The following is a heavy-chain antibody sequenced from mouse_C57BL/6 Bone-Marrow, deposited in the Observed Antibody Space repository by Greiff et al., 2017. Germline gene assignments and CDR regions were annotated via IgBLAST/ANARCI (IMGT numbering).Heavy chain of an antibody. CDR2: IDPEDGDT. D-gene: IGHD1-1*01. Sequence: VQLQQSGAELVRPGASVKLSCTASGFNIKDYYMHWVKQRPEQGLAWIGRIDPEDGDTEYAPKFQGKATMTADTSSNTAYLQLSSLTSEDTAVYYCTTPYYYGSSYGSYWGQGTLVTVSA. CDR3: TTPYYYGSSYGSY. CDR1: GFNIKDYY. J-gene: IGHJ3*01. V-gene: IGHV14-1*01.